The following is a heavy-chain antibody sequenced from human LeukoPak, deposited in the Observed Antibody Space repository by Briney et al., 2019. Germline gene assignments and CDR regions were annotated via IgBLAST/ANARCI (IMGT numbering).Heavy chain of an antibody. CDR3: AKSPRPAYGGVDY. CDR1: GFTFSSYA. CDR2: ISGSGGST. D-gene: IGHD2-21*01. V-gene: IGHV3-23*01. J-gene: IGHJ4*02. Sequence: PGGSLKVSCVASGFTFSSYAMSWVRQAPGKGLEWVSAISGSGGSTYYADSVKGRFTISRDNSKNTLYLQMNSLRAEDTAVYYCAKSPRPAYGGVDYWGQGTLVTVSS.